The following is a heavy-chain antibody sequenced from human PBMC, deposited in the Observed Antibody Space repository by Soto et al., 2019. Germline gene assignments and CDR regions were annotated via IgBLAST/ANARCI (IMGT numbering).Heavy chain of an antibody. J-gene: IGHJ4*02. Sequence: SVKVSCKASGGTFRNHVFNWVRQAPGQGLEWMGGIIPIIGTPNYAQKFQGRVTITADASTNTVYLEVSSLRSQDTAVYYCARDLEFRDGNTSQLDYWGQGTLVTVSS. CDR2: IIPIIGTP. CDR1: GGTFRNHV. D-gene: IGHD3-10*01. CDR3: ARDLEFRDGNTSQLDY. V-gene: IGHV1-69*13.